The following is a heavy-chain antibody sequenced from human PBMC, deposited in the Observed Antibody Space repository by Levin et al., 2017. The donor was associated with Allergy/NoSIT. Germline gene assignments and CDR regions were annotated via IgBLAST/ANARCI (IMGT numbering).Heavy chain of an antibody. CDR2: IKADGSDK. CDR3: ARDLSY. CDR1: GFTFSTSW. Sequence: PGGSLRLSCVASGFTFSTSWMTWVRQAPGKGLEWVANIKADGSDKHYGDSMKGRFTISRDNAKNSLYLQMNSLRAEDKAVYYCARDLSYWGQGTLVTVSS. J-gene: IGHJ4*02. V-gene: IGHV3-7*01.